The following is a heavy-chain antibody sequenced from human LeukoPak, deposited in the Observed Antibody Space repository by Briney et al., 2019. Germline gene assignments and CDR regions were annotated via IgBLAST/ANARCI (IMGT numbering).Heavy chain of an antibody. CDR2: ISGSGGST. Sequence: GGSLRLSCAAAGFTFSSYAMSWVRQAPGKGLECVSAISGSGGSTYYADSVKGRFTISRDNSKNTLYLQMNSLRAEDTDVYYCAIDLRYSSSWLEIDYWGQGTLVTVSS. CDR3: AIDLRYSSSWLEIDY. D-gene: IGHD6-13*01. CDR1: GFTFSSYA. J-gene: IGHJ4*02. V-gene: IGHV3-23*01.